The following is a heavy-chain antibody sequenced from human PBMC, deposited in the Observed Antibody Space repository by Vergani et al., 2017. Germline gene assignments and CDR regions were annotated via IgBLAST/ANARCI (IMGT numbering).Heavy chain of an antibody. CDR3: ARASHCINCYSEGPNGPGYYYMDV. D-gene: IGHD2-21*01. CDR2: MYTRGHT. CDR1: GASVSRGTYY. J-gene: IGHJ6*03. Sequence: QVQLQESGPGLLKPSQTLSLTCTVSGASVSRGTYYWTWIRQPAGKKLEWIVRMYTRGHTIYNPSLESRVPMSVDTSKNQFSLQLRPVTAADTAVYYCARASHCINCYSEGPNGPGYYYMDVWGKGTTVTVSS. V-gene: IGHV4-61*02.